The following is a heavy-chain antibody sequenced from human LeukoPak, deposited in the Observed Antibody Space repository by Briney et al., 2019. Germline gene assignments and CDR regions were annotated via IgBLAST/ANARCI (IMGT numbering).Heavy chain of an antibody. J-gene: IGHJ4*02. D-gene: IGHD3-10*01. CDR1: GFTFSSYA. Sequence: GGSLRLSCAASGFTFSSYAMSWLRQAPGKGLEWVSAISGSGGSTYYADSVKGRFTISRDNSKNTLYLQMNSLRAEDTAVYYCAKRALMGSGSYYYFDYWGQGTLVTVSS. CDR3: AKRALMGSGSYYYFDY. V-gene: IGHV3-23*01. CDR2: ISGSGGST.